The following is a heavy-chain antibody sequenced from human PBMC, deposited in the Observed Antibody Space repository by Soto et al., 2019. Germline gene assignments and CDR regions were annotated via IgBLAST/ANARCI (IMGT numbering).Heavy chain of an antibody. D-gene: IGHD6-19*01. J-gene: IGHJ4*02. V-gene: IGHV3-9*01. CDR1: GFTFDDYA. CDR2: ISWNSGSI. CDR3: AKASSGWSGPTDY. Sequence: GGSLRLSCAASGFTFDDYAMHWVRQAPGKGLEWVSGISWNSGSIGYADSVKGRFTISRDNAKNSLYLQMNSLRAEDTALYYCAKASSGWSGPTDYWGQGTLVTVSS.